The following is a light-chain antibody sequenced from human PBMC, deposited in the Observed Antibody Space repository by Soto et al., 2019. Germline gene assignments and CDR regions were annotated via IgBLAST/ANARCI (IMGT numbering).Light chain of an antibody. Sequence: QSVLTQPASVSGSPGQSITISCTGTSSDIGGHDYVFWYQQYPGKAPKLLISEVTNRPSGVSRRFSGSKSGATASLTITGLLAEDEADYYCASYTAGGTIFGTGTKLTVL. V-gene: IGLV2-14*01. CDR1: SSDIGGHDY. CDR3: ASYTAGGTI. CDR2: EVT. J-gene: IGLJ1*01.